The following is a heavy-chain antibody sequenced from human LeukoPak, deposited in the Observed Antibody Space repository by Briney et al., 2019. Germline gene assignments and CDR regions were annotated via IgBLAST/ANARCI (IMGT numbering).Heavy chain of an antibody. Sequence: ASVKVSCKASGYTFTGYYMHWVRQAPGQGLEWMGWINPNSGGTNYAQKFQGRVTMTRDKSIRTAYMELSRLTSDDTAVYYCARNIWFGESADAFDIWGQGTMVTISS. D-gene: IGHD3-10*01. V-gene: IGHV1-2*02. CDR1: GYTFTGYY. J-gene: IGHJ3*02. CDR3: ARNIWFGESADAFDI. CDR2: INPNSGGT.